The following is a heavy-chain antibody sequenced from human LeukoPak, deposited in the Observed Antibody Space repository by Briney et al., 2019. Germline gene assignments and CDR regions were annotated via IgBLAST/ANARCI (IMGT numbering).Heavy chain of an antibody. CDR3: AREYYDNSGGEDAFDI. CDR2: IYSGGST. V-gene: IGHV3-53*01. Sequence: GGSLRLSCAASGFTFSSYAMSWVRQAPGKGLEWVSVIYSGGSTFYADSVEGRSTISRDNSNNTLYLQMNSLRAEDTAMYYCAREYYDNSGGEDAFDIWGPGTMVTVSS. J-gene: IGHJ3*02. CDR1: GFTFSSYA. D-gene: IGHD3-22*01.